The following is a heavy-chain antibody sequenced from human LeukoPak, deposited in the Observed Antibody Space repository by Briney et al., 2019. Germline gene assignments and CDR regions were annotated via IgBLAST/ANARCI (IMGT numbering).Heavy chain of an antibody. CDR1: GFTFSSYE. D-gene: IGHD2-15*01. V-gene: IGHV3-48*03. Sequence: PGGSLRLSCAASGFTFSSYEMNWVRQAPGKGLEWVSYISSSGSTIYYADSVEGRFTISRDNAKNSLYLQMNSLRAEDTAVYYCARVRRLLVADYWGQGTLVTVSS. CDR2: ISSSGSTI. CDR3: ARVRRLLVADY. J-gene: IGHJ4*02.